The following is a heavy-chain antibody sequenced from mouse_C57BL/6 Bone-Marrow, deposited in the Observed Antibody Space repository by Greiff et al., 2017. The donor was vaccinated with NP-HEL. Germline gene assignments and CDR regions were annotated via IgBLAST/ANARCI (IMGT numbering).Heavy chain of an antibody. J-gene: IGHJ4*01. CDR2: IDPSDSYT. CDR1: GYTFTSYW. D-gene: IGHD2-5*01. Sequence: VKLQQPGAELVRPGTSVKLSCKASGYTFTSYWMHWVKQRPGQGLEWIGVIDPSDSYTNYNQKFKGKATLTVDTSSSTAYMQLSSLTSEDSAVYYCVYSNYDYAMDYWGQGTSVTVSS. V-gene: IGHV1-59*01. CDR3: VYSNYDYAMDY.